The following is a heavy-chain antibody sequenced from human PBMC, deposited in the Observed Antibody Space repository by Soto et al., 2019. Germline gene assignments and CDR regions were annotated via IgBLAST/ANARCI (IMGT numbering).Heavy chain of an antibody. D-gene: IGHD2-8*01. Sequence: GGSLRLSCAASGFTFSDYYMSWIRQAPGKGLEWVSYISSSGSTIYYADSVKGRFTISRDNAKNSLYLQMNSLRAEDTAVYYCARLGSTDIVLMVYARTPDDAFDIWGQGTMVTVSS. J-gene: IGHJ3*02. V-gene: IGHV3-11*01. CDR3: ARLGSTDIVLMVYARTPDDAFDI. CDR1: GFTFSDYY. CDR2: ISSSGSTI.